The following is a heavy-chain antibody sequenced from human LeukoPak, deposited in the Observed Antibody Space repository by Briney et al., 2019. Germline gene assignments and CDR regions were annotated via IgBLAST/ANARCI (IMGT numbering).Heavy chain of an antibody. CDR2: ISAYNGNT. CDR3: ARVGGRYDFDY. D-gene: IGHD2-15*01. J-gene: IGHJ4*02. Sequence: ASVTVSCKASGYTFTRYGISWVRQAPGQGLEWMGWISAYNGNTNYAQKLQGRVTMTTDTSTSTAYMELRSVRSDDTVVYYCARVGGRYDFDYWGQGTLVTVSS. V-gene: IGHV1-18*01. CDR1: GYTFTRYG.